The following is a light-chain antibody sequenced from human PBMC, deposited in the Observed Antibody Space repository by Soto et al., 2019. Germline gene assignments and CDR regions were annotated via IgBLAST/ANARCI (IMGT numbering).Light chain of an antibody. CDR2: EVN. CDR3: CSYAGGNDPYV. Sequence: QSALTQPPSASGSPGQSVTISCTGTSSDVGDYNYVSWYQQHPGKAPKLMISEVNKRPSGVPDRFSGSKSGNTASLTVSGLRAEDEADYYCCSYAGGNDPYVFGTGTKLTVL. V-gene: IGLV2-8*01. CDR1: SSDVGDYNY. J-gene: IGLJ1*01.